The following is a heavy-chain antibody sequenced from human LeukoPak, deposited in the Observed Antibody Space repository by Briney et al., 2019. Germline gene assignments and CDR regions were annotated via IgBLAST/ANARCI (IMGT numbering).Heavy chain of an antibody. Sequence: ASVKVSCKASGYTFIGYYLHWVRQAPGQGLEWMGWIHPNSGGTNHAQKFQGRVTMTRDTSISTAYMELSRLRSDDTAVYYCAREGDGDFLDYWGQGTLVTVSS. CDR2: IHPNSGGT. J-gene: IGHJ4*02. V-gene: IGHV1-2*02. CDR3: AREGDGDFLDY. CDR1: GYTFIGYY. D-gene: IGHD3-16*01.